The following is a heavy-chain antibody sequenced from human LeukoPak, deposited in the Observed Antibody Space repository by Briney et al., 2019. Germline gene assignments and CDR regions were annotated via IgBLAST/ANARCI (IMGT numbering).Heavy chain of an antibody. D-gene: IGHD2-15*01. CDR1: GGTFSSYA. Sequence: SVKVSCKASGGTFSSYAISWVRQAPGQGLEWMGGIIPIFGTANYAQKFQGRVTITADESTSTAYMELSSLRSEDTAVYYCAREGYCSGGSCYSRWFDPWGQGTLATVSS. V-gene: IGHV1-69*01. CDR2: IIPIFGTA. CDR3: AREGYCSGGSCYSRWFDP. J-gene: IGHJ5*02.